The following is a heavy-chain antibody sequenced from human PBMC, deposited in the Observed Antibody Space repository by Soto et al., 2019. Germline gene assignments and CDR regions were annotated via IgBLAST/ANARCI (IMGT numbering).Heavy chain of an antibody. Sequence: ASVKVSCKASGYTFTGYYMHWVRQAPGQGLEWMGWINPNSGGTKYAQKFQGWVTMTRDKSISTAYMELSRLRSDDAAVYYCARGAETGDMDYWGQGTLVTVSS. CDR3: ARGAETGDMDY. CDR2: INPNSGGT. V-gene: IGHV1-2*04. J-gene: IGHJ4*02. D-gene: IGHD7-27*01. CDR1: GYTFTGYY.